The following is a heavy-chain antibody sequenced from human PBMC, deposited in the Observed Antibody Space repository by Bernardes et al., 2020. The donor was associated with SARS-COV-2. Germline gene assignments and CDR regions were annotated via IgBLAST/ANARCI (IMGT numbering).Heavy chain of an antibody. J-gene: IGHJ4*02. Sequence: GGSLRLSCADSGSTFRSSAMHWVRQAPGKGLEWVAVISYDGRSKYYADSVKGRFTISRDNSKTTLYLQMSSLRADDTAVYYCALGGYPSDIDYWGQGTLVTVSS. V-gene: IGHV3-30*15. D-gene: IGHD5-18*01. CDR3: ALGGYPSDIDY. CDR1: GSTFRSSA. CDR2: ISYDGRSK.